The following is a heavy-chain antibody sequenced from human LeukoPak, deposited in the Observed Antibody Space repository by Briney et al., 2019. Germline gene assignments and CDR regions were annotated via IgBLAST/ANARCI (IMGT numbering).Heavy chain of an antibody. V-gene: IGHV4-39*01. CDR3: AVRFVDWFDP. D-gene: IGHD3-3*01. CDR1: GDSFSSVTDY. CDR2: GDYSGST. J-gene: IGHJ5*02. Sequence: SETLSLTCTVSGDSFSSVTDYWAWIRQPPGKGLEWIASGDYSGSTYYNPPLKSRVTISVDTSKNQFSLKLSSVTAADTAVYYCAVRFVDWFDPWGQGTLVTVSS.